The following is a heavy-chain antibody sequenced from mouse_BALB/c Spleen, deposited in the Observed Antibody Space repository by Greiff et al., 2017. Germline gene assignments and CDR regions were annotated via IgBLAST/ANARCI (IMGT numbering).Heavy chain of an antibody. J-gene: IGHJ4*01. Sequence: VHLQQSGPCLVPPPTSLSITCTVSGFSLTRYGVHWVRQSPGKGLEWLGVIWSGGSTDYNAAFISRLSISKDNSKSQVFFKMNSLQADDTAIYYCARNSGGTFMDYWGQGTSVTVSS. CDR1: GFSLTRYG. D-gene: IGHD3-1*01. CDR2: IWSGGST. V-gene: IGHV2-4-1*01. CDR3: ARNSGGTFMDY.